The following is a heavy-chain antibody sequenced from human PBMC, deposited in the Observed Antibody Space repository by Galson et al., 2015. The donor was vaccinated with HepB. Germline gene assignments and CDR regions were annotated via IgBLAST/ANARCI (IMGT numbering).Heavy chain of an antibody. Sequence: SLRLSCAASGFTFNKYGMHWVRQAPGKGLEWVADIWYGGSKKDYADSVKGRFTISRDNSKNTLYLQMNSLRVEDTGAYYCARDGLRFLEWLPNQRLYFFDFWGREPRSPSPQ. CDR2: IWYGGSKK. D-gene: IGHD3-3*01. V-gene: IGHV3-33*01. J-gene: IGHJ4*02. CDR3: ARDGLRFLEWLPNQRLYFFDF. CDR1: GFTFNKYG.